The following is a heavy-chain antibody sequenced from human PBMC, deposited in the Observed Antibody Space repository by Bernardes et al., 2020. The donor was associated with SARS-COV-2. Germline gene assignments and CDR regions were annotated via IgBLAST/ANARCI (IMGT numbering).Heavy chain of an antibody. CDR3: ARDLMYYGSGSWVGGASNYYYYYGMDV. Sequence: SETLSLTCTVSGGSISSGGYYWSWIRQHPGKGLEWIGYIYYSGSTYYNPSLKSRVTISVDTSKNQFSLKLSSVTAADTAVYYCARDLMYYGSGSWVGGASNYYYYYGMDVWGQGTTVTVSS. CDR1: GGSISSGGYY. J-gene: IGHJ6*02. V-gene: IGHV4-31*03. D-gene: IGHD3-10*01. CDR2: IYYSGST.